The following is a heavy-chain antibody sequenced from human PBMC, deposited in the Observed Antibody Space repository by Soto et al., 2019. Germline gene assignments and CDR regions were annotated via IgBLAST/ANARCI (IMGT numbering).Heavy chain of an antibody. V-gene: IGHV3-21*01. Sequence: EVQLVESGGGLVKPGGSLRLSCAAPGFTFSSYSMNWVRQAPGKGLEWVSSISSSSSYIYYADSVKGRFTISRDNAKNSLYLQMNSLRAEDTAVYYCARDRITGTYYYGMDVWGQGTTVTVSS. CDR2: ISSSSSYI. CDR1: GFTFSSYS. J-gene: IGHJ6*02. CDR3: ARDRITGTYYYGMDV. D-gene: IGHD1-20*01.